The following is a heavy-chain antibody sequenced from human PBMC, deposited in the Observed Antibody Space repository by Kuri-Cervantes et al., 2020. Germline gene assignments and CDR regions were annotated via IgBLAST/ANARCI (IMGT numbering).Heavy chain of an antibody. CDR1: GGSISSGGYS. Sequence: LRLSCAVSGGSISSGGYSWSWIRQPPGKGLEWIGYIYYSGSTNYNPSLKSRVTISVDTSKNQFSLKLSSVTAADTAVYYCARVGGVAAMAFDIWGQGTMVTVSS. D-gene: IGHD2-15*01. CDR2: IYYSGST. CDR3: ARVGGVAAMAFDI. J-gene: IGHJ3*02. V-gene: IGHV4-30-4*07.